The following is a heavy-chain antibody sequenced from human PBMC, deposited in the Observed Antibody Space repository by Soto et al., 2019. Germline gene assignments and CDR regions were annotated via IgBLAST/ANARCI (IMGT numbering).Heavy chain of an antibody. V-gene: IGHV3-48*01. J-gene: IGHJ5*02. D-gene: IGHD2-15*01. CDR1: GFTFSDYY. Sequence: HPGGSLRPSCAASGFTFSDYYMNWVRQAPEKKLEWESYISSSSTTKYYADSVKGRFTISRDNAKNSLYLQMNSLRAEDTAVYYCARDGCSGSNCLNWFDPWGQGTLVTVSS. CDR3: ARDGCSGSNCLNWFDP. CDR2: ISSSSTTK.